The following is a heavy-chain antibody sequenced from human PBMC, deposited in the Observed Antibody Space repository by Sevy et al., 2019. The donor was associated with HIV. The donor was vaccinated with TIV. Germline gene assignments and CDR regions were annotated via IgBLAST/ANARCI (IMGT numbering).Heavy chain of an antibody. J-gene: IGHJ4*02. CDR3: ARQSSWYGYYFDY. CDR2: INPNSGGT. Sequence: ASVKVSCKASGYTFTGYYMHWVRQAPGQGLEWMGRINPNSGGTNYAQKFQGRVTMTRDTSISTAYMELSRLRSDDTAVYYCARQSSWYGYYFDYWGQGTLVTVSS. CDR1: GYTFTGYY. V-gene: IGHV1-2*06. D-gene: IGHD6-13*01.